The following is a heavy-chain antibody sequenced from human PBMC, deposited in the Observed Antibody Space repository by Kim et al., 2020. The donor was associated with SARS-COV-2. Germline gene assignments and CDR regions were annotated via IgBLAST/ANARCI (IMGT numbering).Heavy chain of an antibody. CDR2: INSGVTDI. Sequence: GGSLRLSCVASGFPFNTYWMHWVRQAPGKGLAWLSHINSGVTDIKYADSVKGRFTISRDNAKSTLYLQMNSLRAEDTAVYYCATGGLNGHEHWGQGTLVTVSS. V-gene: IGHV3-74*03. CDR3: ATGGLNGHEH. D-gene: IGHD3-10*01. CDR1: GFPFNTYW. J-gene: IGHJ1*01.